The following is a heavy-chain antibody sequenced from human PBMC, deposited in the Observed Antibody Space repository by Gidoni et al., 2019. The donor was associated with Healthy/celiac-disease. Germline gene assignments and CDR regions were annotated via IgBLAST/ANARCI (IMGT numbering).Heavy chain of an antibody. CDR3: AKHLEWSLKSGFDY. J-gene: IGHJ4*02. V-gene: IGHV3-23*01. CDR2: ISGSGGST. Sequence: EVQLLEPGGGLVQHGGSLSFSCAATGFSFSSYAMSWVRQAPGKGLAWVSAISGSGGSTYYADSVKGRFTISRDNSKNTLYLQMNSLRAEDTAVYYCAKHLEWSLKSGFDYWGQGTLVTVSS. D-gene: IGHD3-3*01. CDR1: GFSFSSYA.